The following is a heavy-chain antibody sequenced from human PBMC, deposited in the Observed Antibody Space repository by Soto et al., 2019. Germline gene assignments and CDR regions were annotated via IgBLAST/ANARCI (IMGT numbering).Heavy chain of an antibody. V-gene: IGHV1-46*01. D-gene: IGHD4-4*01. CDR2: INPSGGST. CDR1: GYTFSNYY. Sequence: QVQLVQSGAEVKKPGASVRVSCKASGYTFSNYYMHWVRQAPGQGHEWMGIINPSGGSTTYAQKFQGRVTLTRDTSPSTVYMELSSLRSEDTAVYYCARYDYNGYYFDYWGQGTLVTVSS. J-gene: IGHJ4*02. CDR3: ARYDYNGYYFDY.